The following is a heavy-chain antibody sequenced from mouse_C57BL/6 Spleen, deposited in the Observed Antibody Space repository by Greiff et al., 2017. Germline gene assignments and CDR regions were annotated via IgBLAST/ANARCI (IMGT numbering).Heavy chain of an antibody. CDR2: IDPSDSET. J-gene: IGHJ1*03. Sequence: QVQLQQPGAELVRPGSSVKLSCKASGYTFTSYWMHWVKQRPIQGLEWIGNIDPSDSETHYNQKFKDKATLTVDKSSSTAYMQLSSLTSEDSAVYCCARRYSNYFWYFDVWGTGTTVTVSS. D-gene: IGHD2-5*01. CDR3: ARRYSNYFWYFDV. V-gene: IGHV1-52*01. CDR1: GYTFTSYW.